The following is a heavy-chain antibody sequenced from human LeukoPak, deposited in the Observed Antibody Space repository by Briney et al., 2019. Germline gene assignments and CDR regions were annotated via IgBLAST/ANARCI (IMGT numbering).Heavy chain of an antibody. CDR3: ARDGACGGDCYSRYYYGMDV. CDR2: ISSSGSTI. Sequence: GGSLRLSCAASGFTFSSYEMNWVRQAPGKGLEWVSYISSSGSTIYYADSVKGRFTISRDNAKNSLYLRMNSLRAEDTAVYYCARDGACGGDCYSRYYYGMDVWGQGTTVTVSS. D-gene: IGHD2-21*02. J-gene: IGHJ6*02. CDR1: GFTFSSYE. V-gene: IGHV3-48*03.